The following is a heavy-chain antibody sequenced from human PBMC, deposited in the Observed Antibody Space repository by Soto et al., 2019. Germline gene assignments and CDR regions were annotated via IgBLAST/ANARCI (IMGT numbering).Heavy chain of an antibody. J-gene: IGHJ6*02. D-gene: IGHD3-3*01. CDR1: GGSISSGGYY. V-gene: IGHV4-31*03. CDR3: ARDQVVIIPTYYYYGMDV. Sequence: PSETLSLTCTVSGGSISSGGYYWSWIRQHPGKGLEWIGYIYYSGSTYYNPSLKSRVTISVGTSKNQFSLKLSSVTAADTAVYYCARDQVVIIPTYYYYGMDVWGQGTTVTVSS. CDR2: IYYSGST.